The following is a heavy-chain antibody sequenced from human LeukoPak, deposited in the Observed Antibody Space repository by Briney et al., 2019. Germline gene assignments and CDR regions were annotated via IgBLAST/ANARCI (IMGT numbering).Heavy chain of an antibody. CDR1: GFTFSSYG. J-gene: IGHJ6*03. CDR2: IWYDGSNK. CDR3: ARANQDGSSSLYYYYYYMDV. V-gene: IGHV3-33*01. Sequence: GGSLRLSCAASGFTFSSYGVRWVRQAPGKGLEWVAVIWYDGSNKYYADSVKGRFTISRDNSKNTLYLQMNSLRAEDTAVYYCARANQDGSSSLYYYYYYMDVWGKGTTVTVSS. D-gene: IGHD6-13*01.